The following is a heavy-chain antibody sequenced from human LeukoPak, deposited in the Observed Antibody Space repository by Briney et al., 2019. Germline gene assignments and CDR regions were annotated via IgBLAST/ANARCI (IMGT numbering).Heavy chain of an antibody. CDR3: ARRRYYDGSGYLE. D-gene: IGHD3-22*01. CDR1: GDSVSRSDSY. V-gene: IGHV4-39*01. CDR2: IYFSGRT. Sequence: SETLSLTCSVSGDSVSRSDSYWDWIRQPPGKGLEWIGTIYFSGRTYYSPSLKSRVTMSVDPSNNQFSLNLRSVTAADTAVYYCARRRYYDGSGYLEWGQGTLLSVSS. J-gene: IGHJ1*01.